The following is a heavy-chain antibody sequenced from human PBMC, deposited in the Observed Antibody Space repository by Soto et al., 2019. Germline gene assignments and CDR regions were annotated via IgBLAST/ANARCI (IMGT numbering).Heavy chain of an antibody. V-gene: IGHV1-69*06. CDR1: GYTFTSYD. CDR3: ATLGGLV. CDR2: IIPIFGTA. J-gene: IGHJ4*02. Sequence: ASVKVSCKAAGYTFTSYDINWVRQATGQGLEWMGGIIPIFGTANYAQKFQGRVTMTEDTSTDTAYMELSSLRSEDTAVYYCATLGGLVWGQGTLVTVSS. D-gene: IGHD4-17*01.